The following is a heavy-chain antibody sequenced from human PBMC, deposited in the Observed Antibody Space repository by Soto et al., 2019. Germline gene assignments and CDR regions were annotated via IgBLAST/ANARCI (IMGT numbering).Heavy chain of an antibody. Sequence: SETLYLTCTVSGGSISSSSYYWGWIRQPPGKGLEWIGSIYYSGSTYYNPSLKSRVTISVDTSKNQFSLKLSSVTAADTAVYYCAIPEYCSSTSCYWFDPWGQGTLVTVSS. D-gene: IGHD2-2*01. J-gene: IGHJ5*02. CDR2: IYYSGST. CDR3: AIPEYCSSTSCYWFDP. CDR1: GGSISSSSYY. V-gene: IGHV4-39*01.